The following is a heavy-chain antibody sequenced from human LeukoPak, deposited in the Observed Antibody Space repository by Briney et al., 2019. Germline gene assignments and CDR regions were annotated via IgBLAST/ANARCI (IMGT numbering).Heavy chain of an antibody. D-gene: IGHD3-16*01. CDR1: GFTLGAYA. Sequence: GQCMRLSCAASGFTLGAYAMSWDRQPHTRGLEWVSSIRGDGETFYADSVKGRLTLSRDHSTNTVYLQLHNLRVEDTAGYYCAKASLVSNADAVGWGQGCLVTVSS. J-gene: IGHJ4*02. V-gene: IGHV3-23*01. CDR2: IRGDGET. CDR3: AKASLVSNADAVG.